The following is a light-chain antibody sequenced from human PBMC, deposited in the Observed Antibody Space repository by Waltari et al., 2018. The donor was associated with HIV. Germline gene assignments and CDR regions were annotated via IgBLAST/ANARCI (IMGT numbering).Light chain of an antibody. J-gene: IGLJ2*01. CDR3: SAWDTSLGAVV. Sequence: QAGLTQPPSVSKALGQTATITCTGNNNNVGNHVADWLQHLRGHPPKLLSYKSKNRPSGISDRFSASRSGATASLTISGLQPEDEADYYCSAWDTSLGAVVFGGGTKVIVL. CDR1: NNNVGNHV. CDR2: KSK. V-gene: IGLV10-54*01.